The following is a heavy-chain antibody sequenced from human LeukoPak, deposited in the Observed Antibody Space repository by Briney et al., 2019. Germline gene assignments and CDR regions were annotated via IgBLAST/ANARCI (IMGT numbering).Heavy chain of an antibody. D-gene: IGHD1-1*01. CDR3: ARVGGTNYYYYGMDV. J-gene: IGHJ6*02. CDR1: GGSISSYY. CDR2: IYDSGST. Sequence: EALSLTCTVSGGSISSYYWSWIRQPPGKGLEWIGYIYDSGSTNYNPSLKSRVTISVDTSKNQFSLKLSSVTAADTAVYYCARVGGTNYYYYGMDVWGQGTTVTVSS. V-gene: IGHV4-59*01.